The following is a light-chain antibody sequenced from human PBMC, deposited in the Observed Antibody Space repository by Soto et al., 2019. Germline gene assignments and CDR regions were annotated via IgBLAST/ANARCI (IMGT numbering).Light chain of an antibody. Sequence: QSVLTQPASVSGSPGQSITISCTGTSSDVGGYNLVSWYQQHPGKAPKLMIYEGSKRPSGVSNRFSGSKSGNTASLTISGLQAEDEADYYCCSYAGSRVFGGGTKVTVL. CDR3: CSYAGSRV. J-gene: IGLJ2*01. CDR1: SSDVGGYNL. V-gene: IGLV2-23*01. CDR2: EGS.